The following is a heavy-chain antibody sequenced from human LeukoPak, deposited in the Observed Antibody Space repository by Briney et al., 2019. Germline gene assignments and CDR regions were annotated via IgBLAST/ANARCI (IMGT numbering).Heavy chain of an antibody. Sequence: PSETLSLTCAVYGGSFSDYYWSWIRQPPGKGLEWIGDINHSGSANYNPSLKSRVTISVDTSKNQFSLKVNSVTAADTAVYYCARRYPPVRGVNLRPQEVRKYYFDHWGQGTLVTVSS. CDR3: ARRYPPVRGVNLRPQEVRKYYFDH. J-gene: IGHJ4*02. V-gene: IGHV4-34*01. D-gene: IGHD3-10*01. CDR1: GGSFSDYY. CDR2: INHSGSA.